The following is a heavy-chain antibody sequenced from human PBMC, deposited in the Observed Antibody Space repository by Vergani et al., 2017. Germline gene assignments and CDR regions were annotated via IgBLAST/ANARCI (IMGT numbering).Heavy chain of an antibody. J-gene: IGHJ4*02. CDR1: GFTFNSYG. CDR3: AKEGGGYCSCGTCYPEY. Sequence: QVQSVESGGGVVQPGGSLRLPCAASGFTFNSYGMHWVRQAPGKGLEWVASIRSDESRRYYGDSMEGPFTISRDNSKNTLYLQMKSLRPEDTAVYYCAKEGGGYCSCGTCYPEYWGQGTLVIVSS. V-gene: IGHV3-30*02. D-gene: IGHD2-15*01. CDR2: IRSDESRR.